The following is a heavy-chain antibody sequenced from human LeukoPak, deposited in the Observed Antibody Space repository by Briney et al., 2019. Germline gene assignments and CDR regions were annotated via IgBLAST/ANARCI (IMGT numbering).Heavy chain of an antibody. V-gene: IGHV3-7*04. CDR2: IKEDGSEK. CDR3: ARVASNGFDI. Sequence: PGVSLRLSCAASGFTFSTYWMSWVRQAPGKGLEWVANIKEDGSEKYYVDSVKGRFTISRDNAKNSLYLQMNSLRAGDTAVYYCARVASNGFDIWGQGTMVTVSS. CDR1: GFTFSTYW. J-gene: IGHJ3*02.